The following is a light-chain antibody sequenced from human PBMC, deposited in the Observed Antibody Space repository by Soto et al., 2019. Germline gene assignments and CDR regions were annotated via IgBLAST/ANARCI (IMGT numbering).Light chain of an antibody. J-gene: IGLJ2*01. Sequence: QAVVTQEPSFSVSPGGTVTLTCGLSSGSVSTSFYPSWYQQTPGQAPRTLIYSTNTRSSGVPARFSGSILGNNAALTITGAQADDESDYYCVLYMGSGISVFGGGTQLTVL. V-gene: IGLV8-61*01. CDR2: STN. CDR3: VLYMGSGISV. CDR1: SGSVSTSFY.